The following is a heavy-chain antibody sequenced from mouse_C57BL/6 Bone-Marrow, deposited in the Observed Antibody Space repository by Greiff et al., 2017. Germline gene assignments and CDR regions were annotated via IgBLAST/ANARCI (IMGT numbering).Heavy chain of an antibody. CDR2: ISGGGGNT. J-gene: IGHJ4*01. CDR1: GFTFSSYT. Sequence: EVKLVESGGGLVKPGGSLKLSCAASGFTFSSYTMSWVRQTPEKRLEWVATISGGGGNTYYPDSVKGRFTISRDTATNTLYLQTSSLRSEDTALYYCARQATTVVAKYAKDYWGQGTSVTVSS. V-gene: IGHV5-9*01. CDR3: ARQATTVVAKYAKDY. D-gene: IGHD1-1*01.